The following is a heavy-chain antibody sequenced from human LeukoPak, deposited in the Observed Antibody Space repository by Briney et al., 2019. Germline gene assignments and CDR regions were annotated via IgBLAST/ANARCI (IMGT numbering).Heavy chain of an antibody. Sequence: ASVKISCKVSGYTFTDYYMHWVQQAPGQGLEWMGWINPNSGGTNYAQKFQGRVTMTRDTSISTAYMELSRLRSDDTAVYYCARDFAIFGVAEDYWGQGTLVTVSS. CDR2: INPNSGGT. CDR1: GYTFTDYY. CDR3: ARDFAIFGVAEDY. D-gene: IGHD3-3*01. V-gene: IGHV1-2*02. J-gene: IGHJ4*02.